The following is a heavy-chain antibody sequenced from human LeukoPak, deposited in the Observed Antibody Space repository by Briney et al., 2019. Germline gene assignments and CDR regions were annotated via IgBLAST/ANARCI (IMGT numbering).Heavy chain of an antibody. J-gene: IGHJ4*02. CDR1: GYTFINYA. V-gene: IGHV7-4-1*02. Sequence: ASVKVSCKASGYTFINYAMNWVRQAPGQGLEWMGWINTNTGNPTYAQGFTGRFVFSLDTSVGTAFLQISSLKAEDTAVYYCARYGSGSEFDYWGQGTLVTVSS. CDR2: INTNTGNP. D-gene: IGHD3-10*01. CDR3: ARYGSGSEFDY.